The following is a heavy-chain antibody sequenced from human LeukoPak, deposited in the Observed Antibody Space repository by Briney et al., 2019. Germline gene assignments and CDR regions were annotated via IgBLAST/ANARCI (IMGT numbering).Heavy chain of an antibody. D-gene: IGHD2-2*01. CDR1: GYTFTGYY. Sequence: ASVKVSCKASGYTFTGYYMHWVRQAPGQGLEWMGWINPNSGGTNYAQKFQGRVTMTRDTSISTAYMELSRLGSDDTAVYYCARVSTVVAPAAWFDPWGQGTLVTVSS. CDR3: ARVSTVVAPAAWFDP. CDR2: INPNSGGT. V-gene: IGHV1-2*02. J-gene: IGHJ5*02.